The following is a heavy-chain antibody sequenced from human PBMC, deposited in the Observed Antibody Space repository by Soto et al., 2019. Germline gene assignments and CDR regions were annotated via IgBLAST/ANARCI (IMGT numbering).Heavy chain of an antibody. CDR2: IIPIFGTA. V-gene: IGHV1-69*13. Sequence: SVKVSCKASGGTFSSYAISWVRQAPGQGLEWMGGIIPIFGTANYAQKFQGRVTITADESTGTAYMELSSLRSEDTAVYYCARDLAIFGVAHYYYYGMDVWGQGTTVTVSS. J-gene: IGHJ6*02. CDR1: GGTFSSYA. D-gene: IGHD3-3*01. CDR3: ARDLAIFGVAHYYYYGMDV.